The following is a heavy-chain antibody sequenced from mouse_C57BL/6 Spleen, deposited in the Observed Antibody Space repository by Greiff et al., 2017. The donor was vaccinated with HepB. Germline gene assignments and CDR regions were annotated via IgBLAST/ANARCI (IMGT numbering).Heavy chain of an antibody. J-gene: IGHJ3*01. V-gene: IGHV5-4*01. CDR2: ISDGGSYT. CDR1: GFTFSSYA. CDR3: ARVYYYGSSSWFAY. D-gene: IGHD1-1*01. Sequence: EVHLVESGGGLVKPGGSLKLSCAASGFTFSSYAMSWVRQTPEKRLEWVATISDGGSYTYYPDNVKGRFTISRDNAKNNLYLQMSHLKYEDTAMYYCARVYYYGSSSWFAYWGQVTLVTVSA.